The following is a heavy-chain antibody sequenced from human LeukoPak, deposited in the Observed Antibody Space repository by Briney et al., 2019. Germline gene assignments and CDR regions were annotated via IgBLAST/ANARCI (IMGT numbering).Heavy chain of an antibody. J-gene: IGHJ4*02. CDR2: ISGGGHTT. V-gene: IGHV3-23*01. CDR3: AKDIPFNYYNTNGYRFDY. D-gene: IGHD3-22*01. CDR1: GFTFYDYA. Sequence: GGSLRLSCAASGFTFYDYAMHWVRQAPGKGLEWVSGISGGGHTTYYADSVKGRFTISRDNSKNTLYLQMNSLRAEDTAVYYCAKDIPFNYYNTNGYRFDYWGQGTLVTVSS.